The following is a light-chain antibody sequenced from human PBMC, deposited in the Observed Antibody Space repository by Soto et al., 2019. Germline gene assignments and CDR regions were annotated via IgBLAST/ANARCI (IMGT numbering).Light chain of an antibody. CDR1: SSDVGSYDF. V-gene: IGLV2-23*01. Sequence: QSVLTQPRSVSGSPGQSVTISCTGTSSDVGSYDFVSWYQQHPGKAPKLMIFDASKRPSGVSNRFSGSKSGNTASLTISGLQAEDEADYYCCSYAGSSTYVFGTGTKLTVL. CDR2: DAS. CDR3: CSYAGSSTYV. J-gene: IGLJ1*01.